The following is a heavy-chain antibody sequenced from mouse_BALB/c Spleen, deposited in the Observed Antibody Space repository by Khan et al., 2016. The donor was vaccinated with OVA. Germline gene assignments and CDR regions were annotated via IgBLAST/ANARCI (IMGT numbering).Heavy chain of an antibody. CDR3: AKFTPDYYSMDY. D-gene: IGHD1-1*01. V-gene: IGHV2-3*01. J-gene: IGHJ4*01. CDR2: IWGDGST. Sequence: QVQLKQSGPGLVAPSPSLSITCTVSGFSLSSNGVSWVRQPPGQGLEWLGVIWGDGSTNYHSTLKSRLIISKDNSKSQVFLKLNSLQTDDTATYYCAKFTPDYYSMDYWGQGTSVTVSS. CDR1: GFSLSSNG.